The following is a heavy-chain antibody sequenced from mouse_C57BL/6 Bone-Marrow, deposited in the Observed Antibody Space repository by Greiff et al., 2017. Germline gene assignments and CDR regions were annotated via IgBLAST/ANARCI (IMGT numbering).Heavy chain of an antibody. D-gene: IGHD1-1*01. CDR1: GFTFTDYY. J-gene: IGHJ2*01. CDR2: VYPYNGGT. V-gene: IGHV1-36*01. Sequence: EVQLQESGPVLVKPGPSVKISCKASGFTFTDYYMHWVKQSHGKSLEWIGLVYPYNGGTSYNQKFKGKATLTVDTSSSTAYMELNSLTSEDSAVYYCARSSLYYYGSSPLYCWGQGTTLTVSS. CDR3: ARSSLYYYGSSPLYC.